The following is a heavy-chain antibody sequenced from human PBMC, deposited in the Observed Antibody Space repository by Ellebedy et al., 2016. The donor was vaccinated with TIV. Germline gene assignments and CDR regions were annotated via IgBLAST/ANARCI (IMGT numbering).Heavy chain of an antibody. Sequence: SQTLSLTCAISGDSVPNKYATWNWIRQSTSRGLEWLGRAYYRSTWIYEYAVSVKGRIRISPDTSKNQISLQLASVNPEDTAVYYCARDPSWCWSCLDVWGQGTTVTVSS. D-gene: IGHD3-3*01. J-gene: IGHJ6*02. CDR3: ARDPSWCWSCLDV. CDR1: GDSVPNKYAT. V-gene: IGHV6-1*01. CDR2: AYYRSTWIY.